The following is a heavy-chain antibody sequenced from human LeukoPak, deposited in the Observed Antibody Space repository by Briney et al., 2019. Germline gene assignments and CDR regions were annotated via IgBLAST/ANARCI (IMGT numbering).Heavy chain of an antibody. D-gene: IGHD3-10*01. CDR3: AKDAVRFGELPNWFDP. J-gene: IGHJ5*02. CDR1: GFTFSSYG. V-gene: IGHV3-30*18. CDR2: ISYDGSNK. Sequence: PGGSLRLSCAASGFTFSSYGMHWVRQAPGKGLEWVAVISYDGSNKYYADSVKGRFTISRDNSKNTLYLQMNSLRAEDTAVYYCAKDAVRFGELPNWFDPWGQGTLVTVSS.